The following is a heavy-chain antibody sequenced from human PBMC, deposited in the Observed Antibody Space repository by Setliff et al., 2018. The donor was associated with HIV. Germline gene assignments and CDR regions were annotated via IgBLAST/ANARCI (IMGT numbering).Heavy chain of an antibody. CDR2: IYYSGST. D-gene: IGHD3-10*01. V-gene: IGHV4-59*11. J-gene: IGHJ3*01. CDR1: GGSISSHY. CDR3: ARAYYLWPFEF. Sequence: PSETLSLTCTVSGGSISSHYWSWIRQPPGKGLEWIGYIYYSGSTNYNPSLKSRVTISVDTSKNQFSLTLISVTAADTAVYYSARAYYLWPFEFWGQGTMVTVSS.